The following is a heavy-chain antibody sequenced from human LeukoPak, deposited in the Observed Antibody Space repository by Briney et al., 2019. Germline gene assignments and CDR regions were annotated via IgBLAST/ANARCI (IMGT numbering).Heavy chain of an antibody. CDR2: INHSGNT. D-gene: IGHD3-10*01. J-gene: IGHJ6*03. V-gene: IGHV4-34*01. CDR1: GGSFSGYY. Sequence: SGTLSLTCAVYGGSFSGYYWNWIRQPPGKGLEWIGGINHSGNTNYNPSLKSRVTISVDTSKNQFSLKLSSVTAADTAVYYCARGGYGSGWDYMDVWGKGTTVTVSS. CDR3: ARGGYGSGWDYMDV.